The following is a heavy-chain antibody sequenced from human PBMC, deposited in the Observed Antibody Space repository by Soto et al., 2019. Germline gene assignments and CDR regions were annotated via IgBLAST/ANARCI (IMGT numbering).Heavy chain of an antibody. CDR1: GFTFSSND. V-gene: IGHV3-23*01. D-gene: IGHD5-18*01. Sequence: GGSLRLSCAASGFTFSSNDMSWVRQAPGKGLEWVLDISASGGSTYYADSVKGRFTISRDNSKNTLYLQMNSLRAEDTAVYYCAKGPPTDTLSHYFDYWGQGTLVTVSS. CDR3: AKGPPTDTLSHYFDY. CDR2: ISASGGST. J-gene: IGHJ4*02.